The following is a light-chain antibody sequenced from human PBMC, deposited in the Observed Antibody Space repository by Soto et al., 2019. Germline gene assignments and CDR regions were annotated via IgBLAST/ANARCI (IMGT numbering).Light chain of an antibody. CDR3: QQYGSSIRT. CDR1: RTVFSNF. V-gene: IGKV3-20*01. J-gene: IGKJ1*01. Sequence: ETVLTQSPGTLSLSPGERATLSCRASRTVFSNFLAWYQQRPGQAPRLLIYGASSRATGIPERFSGSGSGTDFTLTISRVEPEDFAVYYCQQYGSSIRTFGQGTKVEIK. CDR2: GAS.